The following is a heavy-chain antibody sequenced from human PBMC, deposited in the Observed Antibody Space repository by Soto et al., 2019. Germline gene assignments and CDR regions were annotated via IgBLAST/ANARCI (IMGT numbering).Heavy chain of an antibody. CDR2: ISSSSSTI. J-gene: IGHJ6*03. Sequence: GGSLRLSCAASGFTFSSYSMNWGRQAPGKGLEWVSYISSSSSTIYYADSVKGRFTISRDNAKNSLYLQMNSLRAEDTAVYYCARLAAAGTFHYYYYYMDVWGKGTTVTVSS. V-gene: IGHV3-48*01. D-gene: IGHD6-13*01. CDR3: ARLAAAGTFHYYYYYMDV. CDR1: GFTFSSYS.